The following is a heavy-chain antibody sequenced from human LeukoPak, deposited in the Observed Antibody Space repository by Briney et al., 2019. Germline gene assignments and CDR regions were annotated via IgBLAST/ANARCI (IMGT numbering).Heavy chain of an antibody. D-gene: IGHD1-26*01. V-gene: IGHV1-2*02. CDR3: ARVRSYPDAFDI. Sequence: ASVKVSCKVSGHTVTEFSIHWVRQAPGKGLEWMGWINPNSGGTNYAQKFQGRVTMTRDTSISTAYMELSRLRSDDTAVYYCARVRSYPDAFDIWGQGTMVTVSS. CDR2: INPNSGGT. CDR1: GHTVTEFS. J-gene: IGHJ3*02.